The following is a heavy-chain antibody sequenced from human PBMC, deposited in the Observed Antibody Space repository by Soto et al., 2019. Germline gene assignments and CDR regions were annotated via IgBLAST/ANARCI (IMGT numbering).Heavy chain of an antibody. V-gene: IGHV1-69*13. CDR1: GGTFRSYA. D-gene: IGHD6-19*01. J-gene: IGHJ4*02. CDR3: ARGTGGIAVAGTY. Sequence: SVKVSFKACGGTFRSYAISWLRQAPGQGLEWMGGIIPIFGTANYAQKFQGRVTITAEESTSTAYMELRSLRSEDTAVYYCARGTGGIAVAGTYWGQGTLVTVSS. CDR2: IIPIFGTA.